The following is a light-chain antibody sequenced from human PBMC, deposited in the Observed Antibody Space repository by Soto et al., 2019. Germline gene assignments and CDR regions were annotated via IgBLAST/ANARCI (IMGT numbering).Light chain of an antibody. J-gene: IGLJ3*02. CDR1: SFNIGNNY. Sequence: QSVLTQSPSVSAAPGQKVTISCSGTSFNIGNNYVSWYQQFPDTAPKLLIYDNIKRPSGIPDRFSGSKSGTSATLVITGLQTGDEADYYCGTWDGSRNWVFGGGTKVTVL. CDR2: DNI. CDR3: GTWDGSRNWV. V-gene: IGLV1-51*01.